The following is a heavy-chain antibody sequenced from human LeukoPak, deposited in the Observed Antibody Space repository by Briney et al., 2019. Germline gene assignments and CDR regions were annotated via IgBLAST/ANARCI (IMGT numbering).Heavy chain of an antibody. V-gene: IGHV1-18*01. CDR1: GYSFTSYG. Sequence: EASVKVSCKASGYSFTSYGISWVRQAPGQGLEWMGWVSAYNGNTNYAQMLQGRVTMTTDTSTSTAYMELRSLRSDGTAVYYCARDSVGATGHFDYSGLGTLVTVSS. CDR2: VSAYNGNT. CDR3: ARDSVGATGHFDY. J-gene: IGHJ4*02. D-gene: IGHD1-26*01.